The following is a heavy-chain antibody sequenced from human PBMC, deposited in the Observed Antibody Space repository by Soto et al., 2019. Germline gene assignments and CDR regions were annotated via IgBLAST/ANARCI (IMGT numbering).Heavy chain of an antibody. CDR2: IIPMFGIG. CDR1: GGSFSKYG. Sequence: QVQLVQSGAEVKMPGSSVRVSCKASGGSFSKYGISWVRQAPGQGLEWMGGIIPMFGIGNYAEKFLGRVTITADESTSTSHMELSSLRSEATAVYFCARGYRENYFYDMDVLGQWTTVTVSS. D-gene: IGHD1-26*01. V-gene: IGHV1-69*01. CDR3: ARGYRENYFYDMDV. J-gene: IGHJ6*02.